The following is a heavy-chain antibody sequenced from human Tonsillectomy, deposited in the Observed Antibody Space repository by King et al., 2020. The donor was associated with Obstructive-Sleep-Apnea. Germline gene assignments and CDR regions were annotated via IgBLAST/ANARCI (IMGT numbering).Heavy chain of an antibody. V-gene: IGHV3-11*06. CDR1: GFTFSDAY. D-gene: IGHD3-22*01. CDR2: ISGTSNYR. Sequence: VQLVESGGGLVKPGRSLRLSCAASGFTFSDAYMSWIRQAPGMGLEWISYISGTSNYRKYIDSVRGRFTISRDNSKSSLYLEMNNLRAEDTAIYYCTSGSSGVVLDQWGQGILVIVSS. J-gene: IGHJ4*02. CDR3: TSGSSGVVLDQ.